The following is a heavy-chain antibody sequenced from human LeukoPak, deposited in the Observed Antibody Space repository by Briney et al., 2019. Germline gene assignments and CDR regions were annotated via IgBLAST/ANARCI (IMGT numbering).Heavy chain of an antibody. V-gene: IGHV1-69*04. CDR3: AREQVYYDSSGYYYFDY. CDR2: IIPILGIA. J-gene: IGHJ4*02. D-gene: IGHD3-22*01. Sequence: SVKVSCKASGGTFCSYAISWVRQAPGQGLEWMGRIIPILGIANYAQKFQGRVTITADKSTSTAYMELSSLRSEDTAVYYCAREQVYYDSSGYYYFDYWGQGTLVTVSS. CDR1: GGTFCSYA.